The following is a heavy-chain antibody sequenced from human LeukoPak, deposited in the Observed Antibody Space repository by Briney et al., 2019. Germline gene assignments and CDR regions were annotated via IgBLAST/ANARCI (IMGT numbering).Heavy chain of an antibody. CDR2: IHYDGSNK. V-gene: IGHV3-30*02. CDR3: STEPRSLLY. D-gene: IGHD4-17*01. Sequence: GGSLRLSCAASGFTFSNYGMHWVRQAPGKGLDWVAFIHYDGSNKYYADSVKGRFTISRDDSKNTLYLQMNSLRPEDTALYYCSTEPRSLLYWGHGTLVTVSS. J-gene: IGHJ4*01. CDR1: GFTFSNYG.